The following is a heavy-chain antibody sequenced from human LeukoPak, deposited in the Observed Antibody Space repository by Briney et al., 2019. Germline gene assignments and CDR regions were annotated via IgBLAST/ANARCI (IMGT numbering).Heavy chain of an antibody. V-gene: IGHV3-74*01. CDR1: GFTFSNYW. Sequence: PGGSLRLSCAASGFTFSNYWMHWVRQAPGKGLVWVSRINSDGSTTTCADSVKGRFTISRDNAKNTLYLQMNSLRAEDTAVYYCARSRVEMATSLLDYWGQGTLVTVSS. CDR2: INSDGSTT. J-gene: IGHJ4*02. CDR3: ARSRVEMATSLLDY. D-gene: IGHD5-24*01.